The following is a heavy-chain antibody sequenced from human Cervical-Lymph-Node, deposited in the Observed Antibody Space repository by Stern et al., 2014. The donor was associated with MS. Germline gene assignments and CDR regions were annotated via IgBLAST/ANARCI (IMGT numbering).Heavy chain of an antibody. V-gene: IGHV5-51*01. CDR3: ARHGGPNWNHEAHNWFDP. J-gene: IGHJ5*02. Sequence: EVQLVESGAEVKEPGESLKISCKGSGFSFTTYWIGWVRQMPGKGLEWMGIIHPGTSDTRYSPSFQGQVTISADKSISTAYLQWSSLKASDSAMYYCARHGGPNWNHEAHNWFDPWGQGTLVTVSS. CDR2: IHPGTSDT. D-gene: IGHD1-14*01. CDR1: GFSFTTYW.